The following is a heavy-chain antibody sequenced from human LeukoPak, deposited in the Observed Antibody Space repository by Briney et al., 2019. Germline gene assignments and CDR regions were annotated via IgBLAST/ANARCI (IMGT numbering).Heavy chain of an antibody. V-gene: IGHV3-9*01. D-gene: IGHD3-22*01. Sequence: GGSLRLSCAASGFTFDDYAMHWVRQAPGKGLEWVSGISWNSGGTGYADSVKGRVTISRDNSKNTLYLQMNSLRAEDTAVYYCAKASAMIVVVSKHFDYWGQGTLVTVSS. CDR2: ISWNSGGT. CDR1: GFTFDDYA. CDR3: AKASAMIVVVSKHFDY. J-gene: IGHJ4*02.